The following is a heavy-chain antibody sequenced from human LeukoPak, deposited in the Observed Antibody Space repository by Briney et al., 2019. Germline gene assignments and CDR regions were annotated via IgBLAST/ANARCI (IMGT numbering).Heavy chain of an antibody. V-gene: IGHV3-48*01. Sequence: GGSLRLSCAASGFTFSSSGISWVRQAPGKGLEWVSYIGSSGSTIYYADSVKGRFTISRDNARNLLSLQMNSLRAEDTAVYYCARGDPIYDFWSGGDYWGQGSLVTVSS. D-gene: IGHD3-3*01. CDR3: ARGDPIYDFWSGGDY. CDR2: IGSSGSTI. J-gene: IGHJ4*02. CDR1: GFTFSSSG.